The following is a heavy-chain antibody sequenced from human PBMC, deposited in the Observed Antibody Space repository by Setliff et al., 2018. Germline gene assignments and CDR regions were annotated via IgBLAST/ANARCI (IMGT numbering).Heavy chain of an antibody. Sequence: SETLSLTCAVSGYSISSGFSWVWIRQSPGKGLEWIGRMHNSGSTNYNSFFQGRVSISVDESKTQFSLNLYSVTAADTATYYCARDKWVLVRTHNYYYVDIWGKGTTVTVS. V-gene: IGHV4-38-2*02. J-gene: IGHJ6*03. CDR1: GYSISSGFS. CDR2: MHNSGST. CDR3: ARDKWVLVRTHNYYYVDI. D-gene: IGHD3-10*01.